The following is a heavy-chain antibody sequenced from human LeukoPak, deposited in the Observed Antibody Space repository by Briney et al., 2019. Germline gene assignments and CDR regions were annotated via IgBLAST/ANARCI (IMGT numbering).Heavy chain of an antibody. D-gene: IGHD2-21*01. CDR2: VGTVGDK. Sequence: GGSLRLSCAASGFTFSSYAMHWVRQATGKGLEWVSGVGTVGDKYYADSVKGRFIISREDAKNSVYLQMNSLRAEDTAVYYCAKFPGDYWGQGTLVTVSS. V-gene: IGHV3-13*01. J-gene: IGHJ4*02. CDR1: GFTFSSYA. CDR3: AKFPGDY.